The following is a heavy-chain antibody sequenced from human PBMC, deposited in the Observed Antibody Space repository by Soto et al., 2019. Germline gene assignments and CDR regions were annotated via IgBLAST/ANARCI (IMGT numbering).Heavy chain of an antibody. V-gene: IGHV1-69*13. D-gene: IGHD3-22*01. CDR3: ASLDYYDSSGYYWAPFDY. CDR2: IIPIFGTA. CDR1: GGTFSSYA. J-gene: IGHJ4*02. Sequence: SVKVSCKASGGTFSSYAISWVRQAPGQGLEWMGGIIPIFGTANYAQKFQGRVTITADESTSTAYMELSSLRSEDTAVYYCASLDYYDSSGYYWAPFDYWGQGTLVTVSS.